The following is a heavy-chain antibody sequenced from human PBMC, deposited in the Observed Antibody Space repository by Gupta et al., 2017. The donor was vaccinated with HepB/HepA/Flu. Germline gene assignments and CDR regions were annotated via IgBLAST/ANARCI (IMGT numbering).Heavy chain of an antibody. CDR2: IKQDGREK. D-gene: IGHD1-26*01. CDR1: GFTFTNYY. V-gene: IGHV3-7*01. CDR3: ARDRGWVDY. Sequence: EVQLVESGGGLVQPGGSLRLSCAASGFTFTNYYMTWVRQAPGKGLEWVANIKQDGREKNEVDSVKGRFTIARDNAKNAVYMQMNSLSAEDTAVDDCARDRGWVDYWGQGILVTVSS. J-gene: IGHJ4*02.